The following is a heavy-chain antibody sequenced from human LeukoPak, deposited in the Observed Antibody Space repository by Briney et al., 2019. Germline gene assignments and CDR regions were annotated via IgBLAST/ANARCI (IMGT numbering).Heavy chain of an antibody. CDR3: ARDGTGGVNYFGAGSYYS. CDR2: ISGTSSTI. Sequence: PGGSLRRSCVASGFTFMSYSLNWVRQAPGKGLEWISYISGTSSTIYYTDSVKGRFTISRDNGKNSLYLQMNSLEVEDTAMYYCARDGTGGVNYFGAGSYYSWGQRTLVVFSS. V-gene: IGHV3-48*01. D-gene: IGHD3-10*01. J-gene: IGHJ4*02. CDR1: GFTFMSYS.